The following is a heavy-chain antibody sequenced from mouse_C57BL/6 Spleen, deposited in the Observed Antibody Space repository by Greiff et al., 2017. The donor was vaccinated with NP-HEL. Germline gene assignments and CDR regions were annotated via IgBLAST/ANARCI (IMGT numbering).Heavy chain of an antibody. D-gene: IGHD1-1*01. CDR1: GYTFTSYW. J-gene: IGHJ1*03. Sequence: QVQLQQPGAELVMPGASVKLSCKASGYTFTSYWMHWVKQRPGQGLEWIGEIDPSDSYTNYNQKFKGKSTLTVDKSSSTAYMQLSSLTSEDSAVYYCARGDYYGSSYDWYFVGWGTGTTVTVSS. V-gene: IGHV1-69*01. CDR3: ARGDYYGSSYDWYFVG. CDR2: IDPSDSYT.